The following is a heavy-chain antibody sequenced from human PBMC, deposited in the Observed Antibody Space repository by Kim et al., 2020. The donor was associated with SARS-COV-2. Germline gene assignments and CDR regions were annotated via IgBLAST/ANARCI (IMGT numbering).Heavy chain of an antibody. J-gene: IGHJ4*02. V-gene: IGHV3-30*02. CDR3: AKDARPTLSDYAFDY. Sequence: DSVKGRFTISRDNSKNTLYLQMNSLRAEDTAVYYCAKDARPTLSDYAFDYWGQGTLVTVSS. D-gene: IGHD4-17*01.